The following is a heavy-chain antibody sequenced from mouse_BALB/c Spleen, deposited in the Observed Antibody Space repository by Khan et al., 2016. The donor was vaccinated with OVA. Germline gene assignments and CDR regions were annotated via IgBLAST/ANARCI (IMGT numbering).Heavy chain of an antibody. CDR1: GYIFTSYW. J-gene: IGHJ3*01. Sequence: VELVESGAELVRPGASVKLSCKTSGYIFTSYWIHWVKQRSGQGLEWIARIYPGTNSSYYNEIFKGKATLTADKSSSTAYMQLSSLKSEDSAGYFCSRDGPDGAWFVYWGQGTLVTVSA. D-gene: IGHD2-3*01. V-gene: IGHV1S132*01. CDR3: SRDGPDGAWFVY. CDR2: IYPGTNSS.